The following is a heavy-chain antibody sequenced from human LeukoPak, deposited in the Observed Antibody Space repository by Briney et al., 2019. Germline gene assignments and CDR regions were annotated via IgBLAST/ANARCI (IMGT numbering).Heavy chain of an antibody. Sequence: PGGSLRLSCAASGLTFSSYAMHWFRQAPGKGLEWVGVISYDGSNKYYADSVKGRFTISRDNSKNTLYLQMNSLRAEDTAVYYCARVNSYDFWSGYYPPVYYYGMDVWGQGTTVTVSS. CDR1: GLTFSSYA. D-gene: IGHD3-3*01. CDR2: ISYDGSNK. J-gene: IGHJ6*02. CDR3: ARVNSYDFWSGYYPPVYYYGMDV. V-gene: IGHV3-30*04.